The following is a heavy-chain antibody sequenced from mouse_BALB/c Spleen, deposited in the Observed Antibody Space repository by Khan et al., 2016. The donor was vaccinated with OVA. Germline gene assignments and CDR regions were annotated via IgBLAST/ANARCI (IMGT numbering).Heavy chain of an antibody. CDR1: GYAFTNYF. CDR3: ARELGRRGFAY. Sequence: QVQLQQPGAELVRPGTSVKVSCKASGYAFTNYFIEWIKQRPGQGLEWIGVINPGGGGSNYNEKFKGKATLTADKSSNTAYMQLSSLTSDDSAVYFCARELGRRGFAYWGQGTLVTVSA. CDR2: INPGGGGS. D-gene: IGHD4-1*01. J-gene: IGHJ3*01. V-gene: IGHV1-54*01.